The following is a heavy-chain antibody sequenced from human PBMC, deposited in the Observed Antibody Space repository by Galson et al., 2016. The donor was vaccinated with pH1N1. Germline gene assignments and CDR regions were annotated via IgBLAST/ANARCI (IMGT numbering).Heavy chain of an antibody. J-gene: IGHJ4*02. V-gene: IGHV1-8*01. Sequence: SVKVSCKASGYTFTDYDINWVRQGTGQGLEWMGWMNPNNDNTGYAQKFQGRVTMTRNTSISTAYMELSSLRSEDTVVYYCARGGYCSGGSCYDVFDYWGQGTLVTVS. CDR3: ARGGYCSGGSCYDVFDY. CDR1: GYTFTDYD. CDR2: MNPNNDNT. D-gene: IGHD2-15*01.